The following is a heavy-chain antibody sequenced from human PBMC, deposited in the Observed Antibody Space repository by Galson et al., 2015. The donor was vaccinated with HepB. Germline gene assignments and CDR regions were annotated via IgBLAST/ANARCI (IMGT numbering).Heavy chain of an antibody. CDR3: ARGLYGDFVGRSFDF. V-gene: IGHV2-70*20. CDR2: IDWNDAK. CDR1: GFSLTTSGMS. D-gene: IGHD4-17*01. Sequence: LVKPTQTLTLTCIFSGFSLTTSGMSVTWVRQPPGKALEWLALIDWNDAKYYSTSLKTRVTISTDTSKNQVVLTMTNMDPVDTATYYCARGLYGDFVGRSFDFWGQGARVTVST. J-gene: IGHJ4*02.